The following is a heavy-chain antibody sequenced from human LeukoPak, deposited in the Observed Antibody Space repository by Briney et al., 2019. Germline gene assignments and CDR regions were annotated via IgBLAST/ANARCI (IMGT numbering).Heavy chain of an antibody. J-gene: IGHJ3*02. D-gene: IGHD2-2*01. Sequence: GGSLRLSCAASGFTFSSYAMSWVRQAPGKGLERVSAISGSGGSTYYADSVKGRFTISRDNSKNTLYLQMNSLRAEDTAVYYCAKGLGEYQLLINGDIWGQGTMVTVSS. CDR1: GFTFSSYA. CDR3: AKGLGEYQLLINGDI. V-gene: IGHV3-23*01. CDR2: ISGSGGST.